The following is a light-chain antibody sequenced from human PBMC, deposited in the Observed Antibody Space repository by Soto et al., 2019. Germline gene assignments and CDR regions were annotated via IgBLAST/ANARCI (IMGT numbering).Light chain of an antibody. V-gene: IGKV3-20*01. CDR2: GAS. CDR1: QSVSSDY. CDR3: QQYNSWYT. Sequence: EIVLTQSPDTLSLSPGERATLSCRASQSVSSDYLVWYQQKPGQAPRLLIYGASRRATGIPDRFSGSGSGTDFILTISRLEPEDFAVYYCQQYNSWYTFGQGTKLEIK. J-gene: IGKJ2*01.